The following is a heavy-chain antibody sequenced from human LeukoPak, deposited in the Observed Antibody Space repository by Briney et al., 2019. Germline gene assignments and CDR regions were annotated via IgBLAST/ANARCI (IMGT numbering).Heavy chain of an antibody. V-gene: IGHV3-23*01. Sequence: GGSLRLSCAASGFTFSSYAMSWVRQAPGKGLEWVSGISGSGSSTYYADSVKGRFTISRDNSKSTLYLQMNSLRAEDTAVYYCAKDRHAPGRYCSSTICFPFDPWGQGTLVTVSS. CDR1: GFTFSSYA. CDR2: ISGSGSST. CDR3: AKDRHAPGRYCSSTICFPFDP. D-gene: IGHD2-2*01. J-gene: IGHJ5*02.